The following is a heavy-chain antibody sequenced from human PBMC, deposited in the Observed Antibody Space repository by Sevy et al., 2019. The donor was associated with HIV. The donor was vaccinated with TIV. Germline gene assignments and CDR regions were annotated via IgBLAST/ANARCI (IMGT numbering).Heavy chain of an antibody. CDR3: ARDPQMNMRFGETDDAFDV. CDR1: GFTFSSYS. V-gene: IGHV3-21*01. CDR2: ISSSSSYI. Sequence: GGSLRLSCAASGFTFSSYSMNWVRQAPGKGLEWVSSISSSSSYIYCADSVKRRFTISRDNTDNSLYLQMNSLRAEDTAVYYCARDPQMNMRFGETDDAFDVWGQGTMVTVSS. D-gene: IGHD3-16*01. J-gene: IGHJ3*01.